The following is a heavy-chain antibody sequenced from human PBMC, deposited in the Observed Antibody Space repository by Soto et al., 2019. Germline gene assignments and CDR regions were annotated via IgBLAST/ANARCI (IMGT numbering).Heavy chain of an antibody. V-gene: IGHV4-61*01. CDR2: IYYSGST. CDR3: ARDQGATAMVSGAFDI. D-gene: IGHD5-18*01. J-gene: IGHJ3*02. Sequence: SETLSLTCTVSGGPVSSGSYYWSWIRQPPGKGLEWIGYIYYSGSTNYNPSLKSRVTISVDTSKNQFSLKLSSVTAADTAVYYCARDQGATAMVSGAFDIWGQGTMVTVSS. CDR1: GGPVSSGSYY.